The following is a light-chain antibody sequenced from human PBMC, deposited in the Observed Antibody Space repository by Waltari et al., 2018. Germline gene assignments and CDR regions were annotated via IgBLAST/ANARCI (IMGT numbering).Light chain of an antibody. J-gene: IGKJ1*01. CDR3: QQYHTYPWT. V-gene: IGKV3-11*01. Sequence: EVVLTQSPATLSLSPGDRATLSGRASQSVSTYLAWYQQIPGQAPRLLIYDASTRAAGIPARFSGSGSGTEFTLTISSLEPEDFAIYYCQQYHTYPWTFGQGTKVEVK. CDR1: QSVSTY. CDR2: DAS.